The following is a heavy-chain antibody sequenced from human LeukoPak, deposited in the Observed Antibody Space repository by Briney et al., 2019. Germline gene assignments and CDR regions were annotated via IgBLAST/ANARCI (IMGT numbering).Heavy chain of an antibody. Sequence: GGSLRLSCAASGFRFRDYAVHWLRQAPGKGLEWVAIISHNGGVTDHTDSVKGRFSVSRDNSDYFLYLQMDNLRLDDTAVYYCARDEGHSTNWGLFDFWGQGSLVTVS. CDR2: ISHNGGVT. CDR3: ARDEGHSTNWGLFDF. V-gene: IGHV3-30-3*01. CDR1: GFRFRDYA. D-gene: IGHD6-13*01. J-gene: IGHJ4*02.